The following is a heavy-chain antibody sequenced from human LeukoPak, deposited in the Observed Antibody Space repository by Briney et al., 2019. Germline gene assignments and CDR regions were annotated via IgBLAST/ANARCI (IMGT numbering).Heavy chain of an antibody. CDR1: GGSISSGGYY. V-gene: IGHV4-31*03. Sequence: SQTLSLTCTVSGGSISSGGYYWSWIRQHPGKGLEWIGYIYYSGSTYYNPSLKSRVTISVDTSKNQFSLKLSSVTAADTAVYYYARVSRGGIQLWLPWGQGTLVTVSS. D-gene: IGHD5-18*01. J-gene: IGHJ5*02. CDR2: IYYSGST. CDR3: ARVSRGGIQLWLP.